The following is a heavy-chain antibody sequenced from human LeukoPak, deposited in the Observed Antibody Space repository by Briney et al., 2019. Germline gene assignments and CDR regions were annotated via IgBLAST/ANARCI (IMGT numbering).Heavy chain of an antibody. CDR2: INHSGST. V-gene: IGHV4-34*01. CDR1: GGSFSGYY. Sequence: SETLSLTCAVYGGSFSGYYWSWIRQPPGKGLEWIGEINHSGSTNYNPSLKSRVTISVDTSKNQFSLKLSSVTAADTAVYYCARGKLLPAFDIWGQGTMVTVSS. CDR3: ARGKLLPAFDI. D-gene: IGHD2-15*01. J-gene: IGHJ3*02.